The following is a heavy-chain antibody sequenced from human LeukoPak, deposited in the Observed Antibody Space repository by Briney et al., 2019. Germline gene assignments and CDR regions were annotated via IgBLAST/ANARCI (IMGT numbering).Heavy chain of an antibody. CDR3: ARGGHLDIVVXPAAYYFDY. CDR2: INHSGST. V-gene: IGHV4-34*01. CDR1: GGSFSGYY. Sequence: PSETLSLTCAVYGGSFSGYYWSWIRQPPGKGLEWIGEINHSGSTNYNPSLKSRVTISVDTSKNQFSLKLSSVTAADTAVYYCARGGHLDIVVXPAAYYFDYWGQGTLVTVXX. J-gene: IGHJ4*02. D-gene: IGHD2-2*03.